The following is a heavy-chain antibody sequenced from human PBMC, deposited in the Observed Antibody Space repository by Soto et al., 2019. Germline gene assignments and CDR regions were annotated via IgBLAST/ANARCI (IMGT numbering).Heavy chain of an antibody. Sequence: EVQLFESGGGLVQHGGSLRLSCAASGFTFNNYAMTWVRQAPGKGLEWVAAISGGGDTTSYEESVKGRFTVSRDGSKNTLYLQMSSLRAEDTALYYCAKGRGGSGILTSRVEFWGQGTLVTVSS. D-gene: IGHD3-10*01. CDR2: ISGGGDTT. CDR1: GFTFNNYA. V-gene: IGHV3-23*01. J-gene: IGHJ4*02. CDR3: AKGRGGSGILTSRVEF.